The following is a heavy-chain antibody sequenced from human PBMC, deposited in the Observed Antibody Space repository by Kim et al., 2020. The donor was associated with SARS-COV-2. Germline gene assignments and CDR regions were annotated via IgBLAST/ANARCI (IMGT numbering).Heavy chain of an antibody. CDR3: ARQALEMATITYFDY. J-gene: IGHJ4*02. CDR1: GGSISSYY. V-gene: IGHV4-59*08. D-gene: IGHD5-12*01. CDR2: IYYSGST. Sequence: SETLSLTCTVSGGSISSYYWSWIRQPPGKGLEWIGYIYYSGSTNYNPSLKSRVTISVDTSKNQFSLKLSSVTAADTAVYYCARQALEMATITYFDYWGQG.